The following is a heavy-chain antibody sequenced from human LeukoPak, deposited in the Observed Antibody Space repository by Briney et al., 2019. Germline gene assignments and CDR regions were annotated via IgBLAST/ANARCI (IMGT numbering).Heavy chain of an antibody. CDR1: GFTFSSYA. J-gene: IGHJ5*02. V-gene: IGHV3-23*01. CDR2: ISGSGTST. Sequence: HPGGSLRLSCAASGFTFSSYAMSWVRQAPGMGLEWVSGISGSGTSTYYGESVKGRFTISRDKSKNTLYLHVNSLRAEDTAVYYCALDCSSTRCYASWGQGTLVTVSS. D-gene: IGHD2-2*01. CDR3: ALDCSSTRCYAS.